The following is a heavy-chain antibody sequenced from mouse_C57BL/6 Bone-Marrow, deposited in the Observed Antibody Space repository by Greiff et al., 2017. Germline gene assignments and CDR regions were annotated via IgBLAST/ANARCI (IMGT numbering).Heavy chain of an antibody. CDR3: GGRSSGYPYWYFEV. J-gene: IGHJ1*03. Sequence: EVQVVESGPGLVKPSQSLSLTCSVTGYSITSGYYWNWIRQFPGNKLEWMGYISYDGSNNYNPSLKNRIPITRDTSVNQFFLKLNSVTTEDTAAYYCGGRSSGYPYWYFEVWGTGTTVTVSS. CDR1: GYSITSGYY. V-gene: IGHV3-6*01. D-gene: IGHD3-1*01. CDR2: ISYDGSN.